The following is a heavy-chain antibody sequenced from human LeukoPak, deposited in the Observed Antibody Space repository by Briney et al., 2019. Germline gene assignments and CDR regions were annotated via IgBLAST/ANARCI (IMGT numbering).Heavy chain of an antibody. J-gene: IGHJ5*02. CDR1: GGSISSYY. V-gene: IGHV4-59*01. CDR3: ARDMGGYDPNNWFDP. CDR2: IYYSGGT. Sequence: SETLSLTCTVSGGSISSYYWGWIPQPPGQGLEWIGYIYYSGGTNYNPSLKSRVTISVDTSKNQFSLKLSSVTAADTAVYYCARDMGGYDPNNWFDPWGQGTLVTVSS. D-gene: IGHD5-12*01.